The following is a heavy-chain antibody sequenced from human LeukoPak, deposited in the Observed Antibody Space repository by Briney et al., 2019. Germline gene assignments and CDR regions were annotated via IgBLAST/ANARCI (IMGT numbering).Heavy chain of an antibody. CDR1: GFPFSSSW. V-gene: IGHV3-74*01. Sequence: GGSLRFSCAASGFPFSSSWVHWVRQAPGKGLVWVSRISGDGGSTEYADSVKGRFPISRDNAKNTLYLQMNSLRAEDTAVYYCAARFRDGLDIWGQGTMVTVSS. CDR2: ISGDGGST. CDR3: AARFRDGLDI. J-gene: IGHJ3*02.